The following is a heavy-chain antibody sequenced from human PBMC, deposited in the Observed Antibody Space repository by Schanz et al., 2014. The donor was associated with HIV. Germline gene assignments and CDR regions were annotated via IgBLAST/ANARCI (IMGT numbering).Heavy chain of an antibody. V-gene: IGHV3-7*03. D-gene: IGHD6-13*01. CDR3: ARDSPVAAGTLDY. Sequence: DVQLVESGGSLVQPGGSLRLSCAASGFRFRSYWMSWVRQAPGKGLEWVANIKEDGIEKYYVDSVKGRFTISRDNAKNSLYLNMYSLRAEDTAVYYCARDSPVAAGTLDYWGQGTLVTVSS. CDR2: IKEDGIEK. J-gene: IGHJ4*02. CDR1: GFRFRSYW.